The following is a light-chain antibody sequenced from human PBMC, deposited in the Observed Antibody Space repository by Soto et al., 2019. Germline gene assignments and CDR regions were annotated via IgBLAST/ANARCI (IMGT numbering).Light chain of an antibody. CDR2: DVS. J-gene: IGKJ4*01. CDR3: MQALQTLLT. Sequence: DVQMTQSPSSLSASVGDRVTITCQASQDISNFLNWYHQAPGKAPQLLIYDVSNLQPGVPDRFSGSGSGTDFTLKISRVEAEDVGVYYCMQALQTLLTFGGGTKVDIK. V-gene: IGKV1-33*01. CDR1: QDISNF.